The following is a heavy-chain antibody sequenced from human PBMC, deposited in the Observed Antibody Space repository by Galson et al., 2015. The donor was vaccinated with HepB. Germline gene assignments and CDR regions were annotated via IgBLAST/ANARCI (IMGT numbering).Heavy chain of an antibody. J-gene: IGHJ6*02. CDR1: GYPFTSYG. D-gene: IGHD3-16*01. CDR3: ARDGIVFGGHYFYGMDV. CDR2: INTYNETT. V-gene: IGHV1-18*04. Sequence: SVKVSCKASGYPFTSYGISWVRQAPGQGLEWMGWINTYNETTNYSQKFQGRVTMTTDTSTSTAYMDLRSLRSDDTAMYYCARDGIVFGGHYFYGMDVWGQGTTVIVSS.